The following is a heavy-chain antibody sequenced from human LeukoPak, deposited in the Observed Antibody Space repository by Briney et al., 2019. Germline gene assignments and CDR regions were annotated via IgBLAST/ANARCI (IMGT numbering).Heavy chain of an antibody. CDR2: ISGTGGTT. Sequence: VGSLRLSCAASGFTFSNYSMSWVRQAPGKGLEWVSTISGTGGTTYYADSVKGRFTISRDNSKNTLFLQFNSLRADDTAVYYCAKGRGTTVTAAANYWGQGTLVTVSS. CDR1: GFTFSNYS. J-gene: IGHJ4*02. D-gene: IGHD4-17*01. CDR3: AKGRGTTVTAAANY. V-gene: IGHV3-23*01.